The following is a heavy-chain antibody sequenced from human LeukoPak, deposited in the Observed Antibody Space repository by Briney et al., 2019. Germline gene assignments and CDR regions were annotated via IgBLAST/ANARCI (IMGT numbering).Heavy chain of an antibody. CDR2: ISSSGSTI. CDR1: GFTFSSYE. Sequence: PGGSLRLSCAASGFTFSSYEMNWVRQAPGKGLEWVSYISSSGSTIYYADSVKGRFTISRDNAKNSLYLQMNSLRAEDTAVYYCARARFSSSWYGGAHFDYWGQGTLVTVSS. V-gene: IGHV3-48*03. D-gene: IGHD6-13*01. J-gene: IGHJ4*02. CDR3: ARARFSSSWYGGAHFDY.